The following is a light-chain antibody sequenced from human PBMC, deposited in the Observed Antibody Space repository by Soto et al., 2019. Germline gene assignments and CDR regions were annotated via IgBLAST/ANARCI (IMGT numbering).Light chain of an antibody. V-gene: IGKV1-5*01. CDR2: DAS. CDR3: QEYNSYSGT. Sequence: DIQMTQSPSTLSASVGDRVTITCRASQSLGIWLAWHQQKPGKAPKLLIYDASTLKSGVPSRFSGSGSGTKFTLTISSLQPDDFATYYCQEYNSYSGTFGHGTKV. J-gene: IGKJ1*01. CDR1: QSLGIW.